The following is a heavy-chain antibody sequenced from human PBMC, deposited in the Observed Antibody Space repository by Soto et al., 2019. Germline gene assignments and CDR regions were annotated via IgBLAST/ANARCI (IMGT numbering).Heavy chain of an antibody. J-gene: IGHJ4*02. CDR2: ISSTTNYI. V-gene: IGHV3-21*06. CDR1: GFTFTRYS. CDR3: ARESEDLTSNFDY. Sequence: GGSLRLSCAASGFTFTRYSMNWVRQAPGKGLEWVSSISSTTNYIYYGDSMKGRFTISRDNAKNSLCLEMNSLRAEDTAVYYCARESEDLTSNFDYWGQGTLVTVSS.